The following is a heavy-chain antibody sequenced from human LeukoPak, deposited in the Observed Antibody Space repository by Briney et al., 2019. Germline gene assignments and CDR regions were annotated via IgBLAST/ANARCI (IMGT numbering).Heavy chain of an antibody. Sequence: GGSLRLSCAASGFTFSSYGMHWVRQAPGKGLEWVAVISYDGSNKYYADSVKGRFTISRDNSKNTLYLQMNSLRAEDTAVYYCAKASYSSSWSLDYWGQGTLVTVSS. CDR2: ISYDGSNK. D-gene: IGHD6-13*01. J-gene: IGHJ4*02. V-gene: IGHV3-30*18. CDR1: GFTFSSYG. CDR3: AKASYSSSWSLDY.